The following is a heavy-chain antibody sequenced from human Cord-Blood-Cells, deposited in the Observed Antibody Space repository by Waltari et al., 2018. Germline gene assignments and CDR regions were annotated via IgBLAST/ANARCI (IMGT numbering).Heavy chain of an antibody. CDR3: ARQGGYYGSGSYYDY. Sequence: QLQLQESGPGLVKPSETLSLTCTVSGGSISSSSYYWGWIRQPPGKGLEWIGSIYYLGSTYYNPSLKSRVTISVDTSKNQFSLKLSSVTAADTAVYYCARQGGYYGSGSYYDYWGQGTLVTVSS. D-gene: IGHD3-10*01. J-gene: IGHJ4*02. V-gene: IGHV4-39*01. CDR2: IYYLGST. CDR1: GGSISSSSYY.